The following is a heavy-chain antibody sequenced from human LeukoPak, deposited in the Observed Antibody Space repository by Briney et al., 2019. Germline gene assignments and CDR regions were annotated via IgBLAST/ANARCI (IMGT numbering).Heavy chain of an antibody. Sequence: GGSLRLSCAASGFTFSSYAMSWVRQAPGKGLEWVSAISGSGGSTYYADSVKGRFTISRDNSKNTLYLQMNSLRAEDTAVYYCAKDPRAYYYDSSGYYLDYWGQGTLVTVSS. CDR1: GFTFSSYA. D-gene: IGHD3-22*01. J-gene: IGHJ4*02. CDR2: ISGSGGST. CDR3: AKDPRAYYYDSSGYYLDY. V-gene: IGHV3-23*01.